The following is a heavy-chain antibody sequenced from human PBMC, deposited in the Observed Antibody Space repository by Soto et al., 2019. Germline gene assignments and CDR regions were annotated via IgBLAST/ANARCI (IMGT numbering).Heavy chain of an antibody. CDR1: GGSISSFD. Sequence: QVQLQESGPGLVKPSETLSLTCTVSGGSISSFDWNWIRQSPGKGLEWIGYISYSGSTNYNPSLKCRVTISVDTSKNQFSLKLSSVTAADTAVYYCARQDTSGYAFDYWGQGTLVTVSS. CDR3: ARQDTSGYAFDY. V-gene: IGHV4-59*08. CDR2: ISYSGST. J-gene: IGHJ4*02. D-gene: IGHD3-22*01.